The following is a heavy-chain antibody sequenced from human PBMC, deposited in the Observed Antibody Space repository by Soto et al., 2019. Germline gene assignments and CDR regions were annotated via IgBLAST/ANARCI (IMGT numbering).Heavy chain of an antibody. CDR2: ISSSSSYI. CDR3: ARDIAARRYYYYYYGMDV. V-gene: IGHV3-21*01. D-gene: IGHD6-6*01. Sequence: PGGSLRLSCAASGFTFSSYSMNWVRQAPGKGLEWVSSISSSSSYIYYADSVKGRFTISRDNAKNSLYLQMNSLRAEDTAVYYCARDIAARRYYYYYYGMDVWGQGTTVTVSS. CDR1: GFTFSSYS. J-gene: IGHJ6*02.